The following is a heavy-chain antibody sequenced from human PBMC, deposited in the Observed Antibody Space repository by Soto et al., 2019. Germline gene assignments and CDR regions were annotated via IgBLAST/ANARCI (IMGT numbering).Heavy chain of an antibody. CDR2: ISGSGGTT. D-gene: IGHD6-6*01. CDR1: GFSFSSYA. J-gene: IGHJ4*02. CDR3: ACLREYSSSGVPSALDY. V-gene: IGHV3-23*01. Sequence: GGSLRLSCAASGFSFSSYAMSWVRQAPGKGLEWVSVISGSGGTTYYADSVKGRFTISRDNSKNTLYLQMNSLRAEDTAVYYCACLREYSSSGVPSALDYWGQGTLVTVSS.